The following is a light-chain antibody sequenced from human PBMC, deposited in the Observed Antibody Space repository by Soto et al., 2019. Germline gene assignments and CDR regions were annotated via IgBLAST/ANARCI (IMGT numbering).Light chain of an antibody. CDR3: QQYKTWPRP. CDR1: QSVSTN. J-gene: IGKJ1*01. Sequence: EIVMTQSPPTLSVPPVERATLSCRASQSVSTNFAWYQQRPGQAPRLLIYGAATRATAFPARFTASASGSEFTLTIHSLQSEDFSVYYFQQYKTWPRPFSQGTK. V-gene: IGKV3-15*01. CDR2: GAA.